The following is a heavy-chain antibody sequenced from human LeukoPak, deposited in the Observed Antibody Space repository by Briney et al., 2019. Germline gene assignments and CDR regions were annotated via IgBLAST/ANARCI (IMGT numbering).Heavy chain of an antibody. CDR2: IKQDGSEK. V-gene: IGHV3-7*01. CDR1: GFTFSSYW. J-gene: IGHJ4*02. Sequence: GGSLRLSCAAPGFTFSSYWMSWVRQAPGKGLEWVANIKQDGSEKYYVDSVKGRFTISRDNAKNSLYLQMNSLRAEDTAVYYCARDSVHGYYDSSGYSALFDYWGQGTLVTVSS. D-gene: IGHD3-22*01. CDR3: ARDSVHGYYDSSGYSALFDY.